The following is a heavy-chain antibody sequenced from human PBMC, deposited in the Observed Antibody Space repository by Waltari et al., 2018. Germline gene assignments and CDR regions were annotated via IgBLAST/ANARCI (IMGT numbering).Heavy chain of an antibody. CDR3: ARHGASSSINY. V-gene: IGHV4-38-2*01. D-gene: IGHD6-6*01. J-gene: IGHJ4*02. CDR1: GYSISSGYY. Sequence: QVQLQESGPGLVKPSETLSLTCAVSGYSISSGYYWGWIRQPPGKGLEWIGSIYHSGSTYYTPSLKSRVTISVDTSKNQFSLKLSSVTAADTAVYYCARHGASSSINYWGQGTLVTVSS. CDR2: IYHSGST.